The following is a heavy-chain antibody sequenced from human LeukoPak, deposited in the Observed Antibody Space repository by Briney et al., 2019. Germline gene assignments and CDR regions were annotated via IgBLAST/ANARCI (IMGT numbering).Heavy chain of an antibody. V-gene: IGHV3-7*01. J-gene: IGHJ4*02. CDR3: ARDLFNGYGSNGAFDY. CDR1: GFTFSSYW. D-gene: IGHD5-12*01. CDR2: IKQDGSEK. Sequence: GGSLRLSCAASGFTFSSYWMSWVRQAPGKGLEWVANIKQDGSEKYYVDSVKGRFTISRDNAKNSLYLQMNIMRAEDTAVYYCARDLFNGYGSNGAFDYWGQGTLVTVSS.